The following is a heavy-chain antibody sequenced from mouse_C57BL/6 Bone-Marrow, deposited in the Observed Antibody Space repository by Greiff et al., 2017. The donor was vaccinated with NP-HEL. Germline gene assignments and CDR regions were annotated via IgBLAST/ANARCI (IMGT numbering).Heavy chain of an antibody. J-gene: IGHJ1*03. CDR1: EYEFPSHD. Sequence: EVQLVESGGGLVQPGESLKLSCESNEYEFPSHDMSWVRKTPAKRLELVAAINSDGGSTYYPDTMERRFIISRDNTKKTLYLQMSSLRSEDTALYYCARHGTTVVATDWYFDVWGTGTTVTVSS. CDR3: ARHGTTVVATDWYFDV. V-gene: IGHV5-2*01. CDR2: INSDGGST. D-gene: IGHD1-1*01.